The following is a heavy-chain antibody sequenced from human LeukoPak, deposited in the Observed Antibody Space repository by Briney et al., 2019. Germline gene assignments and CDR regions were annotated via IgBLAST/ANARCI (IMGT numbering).Heavy chain of an antibody. J-gene: IGHJ4*02. CDR3: ARGHYYDSSGYFDY. Sequence: GGSLRLSCAASGFTFSSYGMHWVRQAPGKGLEWVAVIWYDGSNKYYADSVKGRFTISRDNSKNTLYLQKNSLRAEDTAVYYCARGHYYDSSGYFDYWGQGTLVTVSS. D-gene: IGHD3-22*01. CDR2: IWYDGSNK. CDR1: GFTFSSYG. V-gene: IGHV3-33*01.